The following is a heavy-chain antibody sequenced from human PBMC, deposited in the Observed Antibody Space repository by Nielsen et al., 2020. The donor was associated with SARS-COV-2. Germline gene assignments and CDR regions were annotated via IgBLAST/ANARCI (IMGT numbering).Heavy chain of an antibody. V-gene: IGHV1-46*01. J-gene: IGHJ3*02. D-gene: IGHD4-17*01. CDR1: GYTFTSYY. Sequence: ASVKVSCKASGYTFTSYYMHWVRQAPGQGLEWMGIINPSGGSTSYAQKFQGRVTMTRDTSTSTVYMELSSLRSEDTAVYYCARDRTTVTTVRWRDALNMWGQGTMVTVSS. CDR3: ARDRTTVTTVRWRDALNM. CDR2: INPSGGST.